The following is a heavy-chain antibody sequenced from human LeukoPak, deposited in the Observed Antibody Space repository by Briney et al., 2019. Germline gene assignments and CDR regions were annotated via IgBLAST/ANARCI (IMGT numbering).Heavy chain of an antibody. J-gene: IGHJ3*02. CDR1: GGSFSGYY. D-gene: IGHD3-22*01. CDR2: INHSGST. CDR3: ASGYYYDSSGYDDAFDI. V-gene: IGHV4-34*01. Sequence: SETLSLTCAVYGGSFSGYYWSWIRQPPGKGLEWMGEINHSGSTNYNPSLKSRVTISVDTSKNQFSLKLSSVTAADTAVYYCASGYYYDSSGYDDAFDIWGQGTMVTVSS.